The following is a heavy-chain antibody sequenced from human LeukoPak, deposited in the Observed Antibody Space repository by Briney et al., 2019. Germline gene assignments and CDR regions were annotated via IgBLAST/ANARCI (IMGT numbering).Heavy chain of an antibody. CDR2: ISSSSSYT. CDR1: GFTFSDYY. V-gene: IGHV3-11*06. Sequence: GGSLRLSCVASGFTFSDYYMSWIRQAPGKGLEWVSYISSSSSYTNYADSVKGRFTISRDNAKNSLYLQMNSLRAEDTAVYYCARVGVGSGWYFDYWGQGTLVTVSS. CDR3: ARVGVGSGWYFDY. D-gene: IGHD6-19*01. J-gene: IGHJ4*02.